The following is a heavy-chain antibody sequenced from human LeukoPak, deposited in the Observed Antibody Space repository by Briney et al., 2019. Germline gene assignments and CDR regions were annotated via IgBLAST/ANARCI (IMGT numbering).Heavy chain of an antibody. CDR2: IIPIFGTA. V-gene: IGHV1-69*13. J-gene: IGHJ4*02. CDR1: GGTFSSYA. CDR3: ARLVRYNWNDEGGYYFDY. Sequence: SVKVSCKASGGTFSSYAISWVRQAPGQGLEWMGGIIPIFGTANYAQKFQGRVTITADESTSTAYMELSSLRSEDTAVYYCARLVRYNWNDEGGYYFDYWGQGTLVTVFS. D-gene: IGHD1-20*01.